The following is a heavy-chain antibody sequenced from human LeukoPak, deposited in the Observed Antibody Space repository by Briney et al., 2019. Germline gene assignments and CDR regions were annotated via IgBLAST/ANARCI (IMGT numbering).Heavy chain of an antibody. J-gene: IGHJ4*02. V-gene: IGHV4-39*01. CDR3: ARGTIFGVARRPLDY. CDR1: GGSISSYY. CDR2: IYYSGST. D-gene: IGHD3-3*01. Sequence: SETLSLTCTVSGGSISSYYWSWIRQPPGKGLEWIGSIYYSGSTYYNPSLKSRVTISVDTSKNQFSLKLSSVTAADTAVYYCARGTIFGVARRPLDYWGQGTLVTVSS.